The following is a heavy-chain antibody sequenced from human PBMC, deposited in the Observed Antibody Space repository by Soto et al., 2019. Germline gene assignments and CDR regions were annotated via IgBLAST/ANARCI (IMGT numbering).Heavy chain of an antibody. CDR2: IYYSGST. CDR1: GGSISSGGYY. J-gene: IGHJ4*02. CDR3: AMYGAYSLDY. V-gene: IGHV4-31*03. Sequence: SETLSLTCTVSGGSISSGGYYWSWIRQHPGKGLEWIGYIYYSGSTYYNPSLKSRVTISVDTSKNQFSLKLSSVTAADTAVYYCAMYGAYSLDYWGQGTLVTVSS. D-gene: IGHD4-17*01.